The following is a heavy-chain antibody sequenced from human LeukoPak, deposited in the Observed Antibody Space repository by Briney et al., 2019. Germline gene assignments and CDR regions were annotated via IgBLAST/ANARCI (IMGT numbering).Heavy chain of an antibody. CDR2: IIPILGIA. V-gene: IGHV1-69*02. CDR1: GGTFSSYT. J-gene: IGHJ3*02. D-gene: IGHD2-21*01. Sequence: SVKVSCKASGGTFSSYTISWVRRAPGQGLEWMGRIIPILGIANYAQKFQGRVTITADKSTSTAYMELSSLRAEDTAVYYCASKGRGEPRDCFDIWGQGTMVTVSS. CDR3: ASKGRGEPRDCFDI.